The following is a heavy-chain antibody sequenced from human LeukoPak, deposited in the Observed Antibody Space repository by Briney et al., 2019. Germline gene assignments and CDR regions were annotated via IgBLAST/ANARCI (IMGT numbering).Heavy chain of an antibody. Sequence: ASVKVSCKASGYTFTSYYMHWVRQAPGQRLEWMGIINPSGGSTSYAQKFQGRVTMTRDTSTSTVYMELSSLRSEDTAVYYCATRLPTKNWFDPWGQGTLVTVSS. CDR3: ATRLPTKNWFDP. V-gene: IGHV1-46*01. CDR1: GYTFTSYY. D-gene: IGHD2-21*02. CDR2: INPSGGST. J-gene: IGHJ5*02.